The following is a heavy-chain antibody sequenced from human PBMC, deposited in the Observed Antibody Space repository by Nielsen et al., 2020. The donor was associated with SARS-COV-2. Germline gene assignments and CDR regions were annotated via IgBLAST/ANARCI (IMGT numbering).Heavy chain of an antibody. D-gene: IGHD4-11*01. Sequence: GESLKISCAASGLIISSSWMVWVREAPGKGLEWVANINEDGSVVNYVDSVTGRFTISRDNAGKSLYLQMNSLRAEDTAVYYCARDAAYSRFDYWGQGTLVTVAS. CDR3: ARDAAYSRFDY. CDR1: GLIISSSW. CDR2: INEDGSVV. J-gene: IGHJ4*02. V-gene: IGHV3-7*05.